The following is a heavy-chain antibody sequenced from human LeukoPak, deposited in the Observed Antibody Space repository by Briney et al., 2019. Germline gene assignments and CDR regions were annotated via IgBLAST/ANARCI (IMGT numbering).Heavy chain of an antibody. CDR3: AKVSLGSWYSFVY. CDR2: FGRSGSDT. J-gene: IGHJ4*02. Sequence: GRSLRPSRAASGLTFGTSAMRWVSQAPGKGPGWVSTFGRSGSDTHYSDSVKCRFTIFRDNSKYKLYLQMNSLRDEDTAVYYCAKVSLGSWYSFVYWGQGTLVTVSS. D-gene: IGHD6-13*01. V-gene: IGHV3-23*01. CDR1: GLTFGTSA.